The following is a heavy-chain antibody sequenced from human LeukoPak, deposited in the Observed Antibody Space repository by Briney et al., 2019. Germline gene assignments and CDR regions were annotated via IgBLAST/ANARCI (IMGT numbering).Heavy chain of an antibody. Sequence: GGSLRLSCAASGFTFSSYGMHWVRQAPGKGLEWVAYIRYDGSNKYYADSVKGRFTISRDNSKNTLYLQMNSLRAEDTAVYYCAKLQYSGSYYIDYWGQGTLVTVSS. J-gene: IGHJ4*02. D-gene: IGHD1-26*01. CDR1: GFTFSSYG. V-gene: IGHV3-30*02. CDR2: IRYDGSNK. CDR3: AKLQYSGSYYIDY.